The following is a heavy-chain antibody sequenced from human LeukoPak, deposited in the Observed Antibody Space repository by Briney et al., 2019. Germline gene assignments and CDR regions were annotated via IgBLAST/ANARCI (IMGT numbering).Heavy chain of an antibody. CDR1: GFTFSGYY. J-gene: IGHJ6*03. Sequence: PGGSLRLSCAASGFTFSGYYMSWIRQAPGKGLEWVSTIKGIGPTTYYADSVKGRFTISRDNAKNSLFLQMSSLRADDTAIYYCARAGELRYMDVWGKGTAVTVSS. V-gene: IGHV3-11*04. CDR3: ARAGELRYMDV. D-gene: IGHD3-16*01. CDR2: IKGIGPTT.